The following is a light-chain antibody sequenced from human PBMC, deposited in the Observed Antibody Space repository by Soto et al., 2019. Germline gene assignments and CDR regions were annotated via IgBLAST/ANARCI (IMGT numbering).Light chain of an antibody. V-gene: IGLV2-8*01. CDR1: SSDVGGYNF. Sequence: QSVLTQPPSASGSPGQSVTVSCTGTSSDVGGYNFVSWYQQHPGEVPKLILYEVNKRPSGVPDRFSGSKSGNTASLTVSGLQAEDEADYYCSSYSNINTLLFGGGTKLTVL. J-gene: IGLJ2*01. CDR3: SSYSNINTLL. CDR2: EVN.